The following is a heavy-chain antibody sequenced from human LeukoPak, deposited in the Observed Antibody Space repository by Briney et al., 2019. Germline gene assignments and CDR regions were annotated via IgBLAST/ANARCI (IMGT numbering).Heavy chain of an antibody. D-gene: IGHD5-24*01. CDR3: ARGRDGYNRHSDY. CDR1: GFTVSSYV. Sequence: GGSLRFSCAASGFTVSSYVMHWVRQAPGKGLEWVASKSHDGSNAYFADSVRGRFSISSDNSKNTLYVQMNSLRVEDTAVYYCARGRDGYNRHSDYWGQGTLVTVSS. J-gene: IGHJ4*02. CDR2: KSHDGSNA. V-gene: IGHV3-30*04.